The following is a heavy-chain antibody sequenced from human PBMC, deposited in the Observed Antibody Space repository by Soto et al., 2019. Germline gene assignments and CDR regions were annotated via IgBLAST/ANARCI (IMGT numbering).Heavy chain of an antibody. CDR2: VYYTGTT. Sequence: SETLSLTCSVSGSPISSYYWSWFRQPPGQGLEWLGYVYYTGTTNYNPSLKSRVTISVDTSKTQFSLKLSSVTAADTAVYYCARGWGRIFDYWGQGTLVTAPQ. J-gene: IGHJ4*02. CDR1: GSPISSYY. V-gene: IGHV4-59*12. CDR3: ARGWGRIFDY. D-gene: IGHD7-27*01.